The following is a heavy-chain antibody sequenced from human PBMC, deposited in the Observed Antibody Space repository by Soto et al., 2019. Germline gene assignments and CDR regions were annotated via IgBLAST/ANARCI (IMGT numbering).Heavy chain of an antibody. CDR1: GGSISSGGYY. D-gene: IGHD3-3*01. CDR3: ARERFDLATLAAYDVWSGTGGGAFDI. Sequence: QVQLQESGPGLVKPSQTLSLTCTVSGGSISSGGYYWSWIRQHPGEGLEWIGYIYYSGSTYYNPSLKSRVTISVDTSKNQFSLKLSSVTAADTAVYYCARERFDLATLAAYDVWSGTGGGAFDIWGQGTMVTVSS. V-gene: IGHV4-31*03. J-gene: IGHJ3*02. CDR2: IYYSGST.